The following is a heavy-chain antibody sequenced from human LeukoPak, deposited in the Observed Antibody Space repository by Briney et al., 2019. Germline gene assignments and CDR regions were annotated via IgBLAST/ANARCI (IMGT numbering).Heavy chain of an antibody. CDR1: EFSVGSNY. CDR2: IYYSGNT. J-gene: IGHJ6*04. Sequence: GSLRLSCAASEFSVGSNYMTWVRQAPGKGLEWIGSIYYSGNTYYNASLKSQVSISIDTSKNQFSLKLTSVTAADTAVYYCAELGITMIGGVWGKGTTVTISS. V-gene: IGHV4-59*05. CDR3: AELGITMIGGV. D-gene: IGHD3-10*02.